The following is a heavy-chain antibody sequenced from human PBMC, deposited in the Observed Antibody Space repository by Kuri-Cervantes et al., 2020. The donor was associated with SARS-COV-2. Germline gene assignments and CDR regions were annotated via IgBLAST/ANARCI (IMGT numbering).Heavy chain of an antibody. D-gene: IGHD3-3*01. CDR3: ARHLSVLRFLEWATNWFDP. V-gene: IGHV4-39*01. J-gene: IGHJ5*02. CDR2: IYYSGST. Sequence: SETLSFTCIVSGVAIDSNSYYWVWIRQPPGKGLEWIGGIYYSGSTYHNPSLKSRVTLSADTSKNQFSLKLTSVTAADTALYYCARHLSVLRFLEWATNWFDPWGQGTLVTVSS. CDR1: GVAIDSNSYY.